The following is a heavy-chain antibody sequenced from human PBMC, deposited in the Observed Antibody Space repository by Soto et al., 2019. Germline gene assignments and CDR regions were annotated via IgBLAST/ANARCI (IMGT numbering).Heavy chain of an antibody. D-gene: IGHD6-6*01. Sequence: PSETLSLTCTVSGGSISSSSYYWGWIRQPPGKGLEWIGSIYYSGSTYYNPSLKSRVTISVDTSKNQFSLKLSSVTAADTAVYYCARAESSSGGFDYWGQGTLVTVSS. CDR1: GGSISSSSYY. CDR2: IYYSGST. V-gene: IGHV4-39*01. CDR3: ARAESSSGGFDY. J-gene: IGHJ4*02.